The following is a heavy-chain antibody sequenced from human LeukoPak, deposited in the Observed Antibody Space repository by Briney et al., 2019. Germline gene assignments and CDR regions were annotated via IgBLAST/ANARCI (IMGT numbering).Heavy chain of an antibody. CDR3: ARELTSGCFDP. V-gene: IGHV3-13*01. J-gene: IGHJ5*02. D-gene: IGHD3-10*01. CDR2: IGTAGDT. Sequence: GGSPRLSGAASGFTCSSYDMHWVRQATGKGLEWVSAIGTAGDTYYPGSVKGRFNISRENAKNSLYLQMNSLRAGDTAVYYCARELTSGCFDPWGQGTLVTVSS. CDR1: GFTCSSYD.